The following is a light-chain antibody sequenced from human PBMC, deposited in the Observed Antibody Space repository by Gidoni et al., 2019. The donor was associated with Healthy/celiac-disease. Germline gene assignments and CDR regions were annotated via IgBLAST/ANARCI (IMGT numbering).Light chain of an antibody. CDR2: AAS. J-gene: IGKJ4*01. CDR1: QSISSY. CDR3: QQSYSTPLT. Sequence: DIQMTKSPSYLSASVGDRVTITCRASQSISSYLNWYQQKPGKAPKVLIYAASSLQSGVPSRFSGSGSGTDFTLTISSLQPEDFATYYCQQSYSTPLTFGGGTKVEIK. V-gene: IGKV1-39*01.